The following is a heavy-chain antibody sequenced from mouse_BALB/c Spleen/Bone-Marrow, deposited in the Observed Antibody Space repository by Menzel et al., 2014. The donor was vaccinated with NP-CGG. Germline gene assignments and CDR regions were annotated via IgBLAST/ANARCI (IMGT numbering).Heavy chain of an antibody. CDR3: ARLGYYGYFDY. V-gene: IGHV4-1*02. CDR1: GFDFSRYW. D-gene: IGHD2-3*01. Sequence: DVMLVESGGGLVQPGGSLKLSCAASGFDFSRYWLSCVRQAPGKGLEWIGEINPDSSTINYTPSLKDKFIISRDNAKNTLYLQMSKVRSEDTALYYCARLGYYGYFDYWGQGTTLTVSS. CDR2: INPDSSTI. J-gene: IGHJ2*01.